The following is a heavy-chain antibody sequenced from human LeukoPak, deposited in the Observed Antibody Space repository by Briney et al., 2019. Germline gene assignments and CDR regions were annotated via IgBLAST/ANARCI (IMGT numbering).Heavy chain of an antibody. CDR1: GGSLSGYY. J-gene: IGHJ4*02. CDR2: INHSGST. V-gene: IGHV4-34*01. Sequence: SETLSLTCAVYGGSLSGYYWSWIRQPPGKGLEGIGEINHSGSTNYNPSLKSRVTISVDTSKNQFSLKLSSVTAADTTVYYCARAVYGSGSSPHGHWGQGTLVTVSS. D-gene: IGHD3-10*01. CDR3: ARAVYGSGSSPHGH.